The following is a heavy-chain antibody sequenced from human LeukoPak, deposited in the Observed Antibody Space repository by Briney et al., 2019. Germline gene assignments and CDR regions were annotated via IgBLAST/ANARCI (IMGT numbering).Heavy chain of an antibody. CDR2: ITNSGSTI. D-gene: IGHD2-21*01. J-gene: IGHJ4*02. CDR1: GFSFSDYY. Sequence: GGSLRLSCAASGFSFSDYYMSWVRQAPGKGLEWISYITNSGSTIYYAESVKGRFTISRDDAKNSLYLQMNNLRAEDTAVYYCARDRDCGPTTCSVDYWGQGTLVTVS. V-gene: IGHV3-11*01. CDR3: ARDRDCGPTTCSVDY.